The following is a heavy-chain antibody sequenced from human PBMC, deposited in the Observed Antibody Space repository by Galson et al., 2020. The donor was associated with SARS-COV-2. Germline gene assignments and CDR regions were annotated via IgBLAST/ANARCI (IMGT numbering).Heavy chain of an antibody. CDR3: ARRRLWIAARPFDY. CDR2: IYYSGST. Sequence: SETLSLTCTVSGGSISSSSYYWGWIRQPPGKGLEWIGSIYYSGSTYYNPSLKSRVTISVDTSKNQFSLKLSSVTAADTAVYYCARRRLWIAARPFDYWGQGTLVTVSS. J-gene: IGHJ4*02. V-gene: IGHV4-39*01. CDR1: GGSISSSSYY. D-gene: IGHD6-6*01.